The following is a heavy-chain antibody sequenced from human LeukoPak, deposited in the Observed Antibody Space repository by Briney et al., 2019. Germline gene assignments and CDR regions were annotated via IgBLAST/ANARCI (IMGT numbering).Heavy chain of an antibody. D-gene: IGHD6-19*01. Sequence: GGSLRLSCAASGFTFSSYWMHWVRQAPGKGLVWVSRINSDGSSTSYADSVKGRFTISRDNAKSTLYLQMNSLRAEDTAVYYCARGLVTSTRDYYYYYYGMDVWGQGTTVTVSS. V-gene: IGHV3-74*01. CDR1: GFTFSSYW. CDR2: INSDGSST. CDR3: ARGLVTSTRDYYYYYYGMDV. J-gene: IGHJ6*02.